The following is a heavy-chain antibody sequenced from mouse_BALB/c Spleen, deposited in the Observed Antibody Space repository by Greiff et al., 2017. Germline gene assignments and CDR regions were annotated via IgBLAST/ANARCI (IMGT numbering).Heavy chain of an antibody. J-gene: IGHJ4*01. D-gene: IGHD4-1*01. CDR2: ISYSGST. V-gene: IGHV3-2*02. CDR1: GYSITSDYA. CDR3: ARILWDYYAMDY. Sequence: EVQLQESGPGLVKPSQSLSLTCTVTGYSITSDYAWNWIRQFPGNKLEWMGYISYSGSTSYNPSLKSRISITRDTSKNQFFLQLNSVTTEDTATYYCARILWDYYAMDYWGQGTSVTVSS.